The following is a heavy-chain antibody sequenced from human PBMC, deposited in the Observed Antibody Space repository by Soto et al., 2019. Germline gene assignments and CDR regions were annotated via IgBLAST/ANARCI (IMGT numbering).Heavy chain of an antibody. J-gene: IGHJ5*02. CDR1: GFTFSSYG. Sequence: GGPLRLSCAASGFTFSSYGMHWVRQAPGKGLEWVAVISYDGSNKYYADSVKGRFTISRDNSKNTLYLQMNSLRAEDTAVYYCAKEVRGIAVAGNWFDPWGQGTLVTVSS. D-gene: IGHD6-19*01. CDR2: ISYDGSNK. CDR3: AKEVRGIAVAGNWFDP. V-gene: IGHV3-30*18.